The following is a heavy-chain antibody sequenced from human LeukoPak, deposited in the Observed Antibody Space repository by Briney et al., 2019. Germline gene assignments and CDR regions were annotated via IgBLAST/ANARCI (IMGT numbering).Heavy chain of an antibody. D-gene: IGHD1-26*01. Sequence: SETPSLTCTVSGGSISSSSYYWGWIRQPPGKGLEWIGSIYYSGSTYYNPSLKSRVTISVDTSKNQFSLKLSSVTAADTAVYYCAAETLLVGASDYWGQGTLVTVSS. CDR3: AAETLLVGASDY. J-gene: IGHJ4*02. CDR1: GGSISSSSYY. V-gene: IGHV4-39*05. CDR2: IYYSGST.